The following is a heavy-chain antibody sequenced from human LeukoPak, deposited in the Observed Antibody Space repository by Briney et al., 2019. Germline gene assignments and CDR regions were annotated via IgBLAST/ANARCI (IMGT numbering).Heavy chain of an antibody. CDR1: GFTFSSYS. D-gene: IGHD3-22*01. J-gene: IGHJ4*02. V-gene: IGHV3-21*01. CDR3: ARDRAGSSGSIPFDY. CDR2: ISTSSDYI. Sequence: GGSLRLSCAASGFTFSSYSMNWVRRAPGKGLEWVSSISTSSDYIYYADSLKGRFTVSRDNAKNSLYLQMNSLRADDTAVYYCARDRAGSSGSIPFDYWGQGTLSPSPQ.